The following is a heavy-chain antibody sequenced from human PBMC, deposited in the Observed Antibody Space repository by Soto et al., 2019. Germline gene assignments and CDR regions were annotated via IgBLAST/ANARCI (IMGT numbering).Heavy chain of an antibody. J-gene: IGHJ4*02. V-gene: IGHV4-34*01. D-gene: IGHD2-2*01. CDR1: GQSFSGHT. CDR3: ARGSGIAVIPGELEDVHYDY. Sequence: QVQLQQWGAGLLKPSETLSLTCAVYGQSFSGHTWSWIRQSSGKGLEWIGEISQSGSTYYNPSLKTRVTISADTSKNQFSLTLNSVTAADTGVFYCARGSGIAVIPGELEDVHYDYWGQGTLVSVSS. CDR2: ISQSGST.